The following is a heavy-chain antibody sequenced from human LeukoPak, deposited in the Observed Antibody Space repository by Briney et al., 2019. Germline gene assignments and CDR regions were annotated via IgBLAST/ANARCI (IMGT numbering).Heavy chain of an antibody. V-gene: IGHV1-18*04. CDR3: ARSSGYYGPHYYYYGMDV. D-gene: IGHD3-22*01. CDR1: GYTFTGYY. Sequence: ASVKVSCKASGYTFTGYYMHWVRQAPGQGLEWMGWISAYNGNTNYAQKLQGRVTMTTDTSTSTAYMELRSLRSDDTAVYYCARSSGYYGPHYYYYGMDVWGQGTTVTVSS. CDR2: ISAYNGNT. J-gene: IGHJ6*02.